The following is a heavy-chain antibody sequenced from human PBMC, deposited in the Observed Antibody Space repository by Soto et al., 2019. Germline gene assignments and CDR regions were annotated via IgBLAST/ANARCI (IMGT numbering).Heavy chain of an antibody. CDR2: IKQDGRET. CDR3: ARGTSHYNYVHVWY. D-gene: IGHD3-16*01. V-gene: IGHV3-7*03. J-gene: IGHJ4*02. CDR1: GFTFSRYW. Sequence: EVQLVESGGGLVQPWGSLRLSCAAPGFTFSRYWMSWVRQAPGKALECVANIKQDGRETYYVDSVKGRFTISRDNANSALYLQMDSLGAEDAAVYYCARGTSHYNYVHVWYWGQGTHVIVSS.